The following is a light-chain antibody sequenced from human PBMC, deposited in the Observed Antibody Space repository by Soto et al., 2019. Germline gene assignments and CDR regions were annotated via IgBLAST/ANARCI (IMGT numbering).Light chain of an antibody. J-gene: IGKJ1*01. CDR3: QQYDSYSWT. CDR2: KAS. V-gene: IGKV1-5*03. Sequence: IRMTQSPSTLSASVGDRVTITCRASKSISSWLAWYQQKPGKAPKLLIYKASSLESGVPSRFSGSGSGTEFTLTISSLQPDDFATYYCQQYDSYSWTFGQGTKVEIK. CDR1: KSISSW.